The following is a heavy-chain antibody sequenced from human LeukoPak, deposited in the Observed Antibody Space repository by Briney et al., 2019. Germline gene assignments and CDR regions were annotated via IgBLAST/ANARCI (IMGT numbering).Heavy chain of an antibody. J-gene: IGHJ3*02. CDR2: IYYTGRT. V-gene: IGHV4-39*01. D-gene: IGHD2-15*01. Sequence: SETLSLTCTFSGDSFSRNTYTWGWIRQPPGKGLEWIGSIYYTGRTFYNPSLKSRVTISVDTSKNQFSLKLSSVTAADTAVYYCARRGSMRGSSVAAFHICALGTMVTVSS. CDR3: ARRGSMRGSSVAAFHI. CDR1: GDSFSRNTYT.